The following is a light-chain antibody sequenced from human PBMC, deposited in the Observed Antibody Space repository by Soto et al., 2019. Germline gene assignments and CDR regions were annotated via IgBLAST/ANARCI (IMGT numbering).Light chain of an antibody. CDR3: QQSYNNPKT. CDR2: DAS. J-gene: IGKJ1*01. CDR1: QDIGNY. V-gene: IGKV1-33*01. Sequence: DIQMTQSPSSLSASVGDRVTITFQASQDIGNYLNWYQQRPGKAPKLLIFDASNLETGVPSRFSGSGSGTDFTFTISSLQSEDIATYYCQQSYNNPKTFGQGTKVDIK.